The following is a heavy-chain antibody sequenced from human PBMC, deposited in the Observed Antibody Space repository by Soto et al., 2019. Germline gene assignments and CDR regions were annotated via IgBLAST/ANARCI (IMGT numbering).Heavy chain of an antibody. CDR3: NTYGVGATNSWFDP. CDR2: IKSKSDDGTT. D-gene: IGHD1-26*01. Sequence: GGSLRLSCAGSGFIISNVWMNWVRQAPGKGLEWVGHIKSKSDDGTTDYAAPVKGRFTISRDDSKNTLYLEMNSLQSEDTALYYCNTYGVGATNSWFDPWGQGTLVTVSS. J-gene: IGHJ5*01. CDR1: GFIISNVW. V-gene: IGHV3-15*01.